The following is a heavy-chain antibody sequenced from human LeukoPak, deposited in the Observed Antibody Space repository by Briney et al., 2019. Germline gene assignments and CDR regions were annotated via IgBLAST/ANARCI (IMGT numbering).Heavy chain of an antibody. CDR2: IIPIFGTA. J-gene: IGHJ3*02. D-gene: IGHD4-17*01. V-gene: IGHV1-69*13. CDR1: GGTFSSYA. Sequence: GASVKVSCKASGGTFSSYAISWVRQAPGQGLEWMGGIIPIFGTANYAQKFQGRVTITADESTSTAYMELSSLRSEDTAVYYCARAHDYGDLYDAFDIWGQGTMVTVSS. CDR3: ARAHDYGDLYDAFDI.